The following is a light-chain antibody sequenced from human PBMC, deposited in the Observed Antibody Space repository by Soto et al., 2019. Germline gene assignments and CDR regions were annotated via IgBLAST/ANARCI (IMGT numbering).Light chain of an antibody. V-gene: IGLV2-23*02. Sequence: QSALTQPASVSGSPGQSITISCTGSNSDIGSYNLVSWYQHHPGKAPKLMISEVSKRPSGVSNRFSGSKPGNTASLTISGLQAEDEADYYCCSYAGSSIFVFGGGTKLTVL. CDR3: CSYAGSSIFV. CDR2: EVS. J-gene: IGLJ2*01. CDR1: NSDIGSYNL.